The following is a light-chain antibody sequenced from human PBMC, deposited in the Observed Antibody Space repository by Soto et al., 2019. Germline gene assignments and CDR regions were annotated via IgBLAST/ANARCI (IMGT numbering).Light chain of an antibody. J-gene: IGKJ1*01. CDR2: AAS. V-gene: IGKV1-12*01. CDR3: QQYNSYSGT. Sequence: DIQMTQSPSSVSASVGDRATITCRASQGISSWLACYQQKPGKAPKLLIYAASSLQSGVPSRFSGSGSGTDFTLTISTQQPDYFATYYCQQYNSYSGTFGQGTKVDIK. CDR1: QGISSW.